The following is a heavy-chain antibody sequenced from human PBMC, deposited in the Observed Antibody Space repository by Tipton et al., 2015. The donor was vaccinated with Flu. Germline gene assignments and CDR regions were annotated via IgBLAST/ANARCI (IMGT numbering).Heavy chain of an antibody. CDR3: ARDRGSGSYTFDI. CDR1: GYSFTDYS. D-gene: IGHD3-10*01. CDR2: IHPHNGAT. V-gene: IGHV1-2*02. J-gene: IGHJ3*02. Sequence: QLVQSGAEVKKPGASVKVSCKASGYSFTDYSIHWVRQAPGQGLEWMGWIHPHNGATNSAQKFQGRVTVTRDTSIATAYMELSSLRSEDTAVYYCARDRGSGSYTFDIWGQGTMVTVSS.